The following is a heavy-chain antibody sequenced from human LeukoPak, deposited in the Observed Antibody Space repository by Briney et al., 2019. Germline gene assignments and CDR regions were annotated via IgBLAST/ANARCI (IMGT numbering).Heavy chain of an antibody. CDR3: ARGVSVTYFDY. D-gene: IGHD4-17*01. Sequence: SETLSLTCAVYGGSFSGYYWSWIRQPPGKGLEWIGEINHSGSTNYNPSLKSRVTISVDTSKNQFSLKLSSVTAADTAVYYRARGVSVTYFDYWGQGTLVTVSS. CDR1: GGSFSGYY. J-gene: IGHJ4*02. V-gene: IGHV4-34*01. CDR2: INHSGST.